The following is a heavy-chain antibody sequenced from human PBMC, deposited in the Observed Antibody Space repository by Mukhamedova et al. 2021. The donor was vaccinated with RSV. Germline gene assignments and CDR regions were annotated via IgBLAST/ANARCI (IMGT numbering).Heavy chain of an antibody. V-gene: IGHV3-33*05. J-gene: IGHJ3*02. D-gene: IGHD3-3*01. CDR3: AREGSTLRIHAFDI. Sequence: VRQAPGKGLEWMTFVQYDETTKYYADSVRGRFTISRDNSKNTVFLQMNSLRPEDTAVYYCAREGSTLRIHAFDIWGQGTMVTFSS. CDR2: VQYDETTK.